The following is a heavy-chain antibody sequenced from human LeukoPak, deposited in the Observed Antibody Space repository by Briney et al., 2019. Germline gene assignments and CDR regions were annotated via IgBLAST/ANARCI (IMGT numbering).Heavy chain of an antibody. V-gene: IGHV3-23*01. CDR2: ISGSGGST. D-gene: IGHD4-23*01. Sequence: PGGSLRLSCAASGFTFSSYAMSWVRQAPGRGLEWVSAISGSGGSTYYADSVKGRFTISRDNSKNTMYVEMNSLRAEDTAIYYCAKDIGPYGGNPRDDFWGQGTLVTVSS. J-gene: IGHJ4*02. CDR3: AKDIGPYGGNPRDDF. CDR1: GFTFSSYA.